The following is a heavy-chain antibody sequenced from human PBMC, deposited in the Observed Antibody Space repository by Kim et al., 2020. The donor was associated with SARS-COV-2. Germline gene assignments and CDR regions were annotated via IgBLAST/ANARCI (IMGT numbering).Heavy chain of an antibody. D-gene: IGHD1-20*01. Sequence: ASVKVSCKASGYTFAYYGLHWLRHAPGQSLEWLGWIDAGNGNTKYSQSLQGRVTITRDTSANTAYMELNSLTSEDTAVYYCARDLAITSRHYFYYNAMDVWGQGTTVDVS. J-gene: IGHJ6*02. V-gene: IGHV1-3*01. CDR2: IDAGNGNT. CDR1: GYTFAYYG. CDR3: ARDLAITSRHYFYYNAMDV.